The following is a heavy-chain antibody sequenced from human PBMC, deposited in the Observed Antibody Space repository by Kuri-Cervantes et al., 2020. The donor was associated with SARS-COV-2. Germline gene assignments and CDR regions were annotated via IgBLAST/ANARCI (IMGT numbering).Heavy chain of an antibody. Sequence: GSLRLSCAVSGYSISSGYYWGWIRQPPGKGLEWIGSIYHSGSTYYNPSLKSRVTISVDTSKNQFSLKLSSVTAADTAVYYCARGEGYSNHFDYWGQGTLVTVSS. CDR2: IYHSGST. CDR3: ARGEGYSNHFDY. CDR1: GYSISSGYY. D-gene: IGHD4-11*01. V-gene: IGHV4-38-2*01. J-gene: IGHJ4*02.